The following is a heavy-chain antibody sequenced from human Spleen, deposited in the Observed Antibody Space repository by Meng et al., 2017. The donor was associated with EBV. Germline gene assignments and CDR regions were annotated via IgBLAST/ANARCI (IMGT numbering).Heavy chain of an antibody. J-gene: IGHJ5*02. CDR1: GWPFSADG. CDR2: IWYDGSNK. CDR3: AREGTSGWYPDH. Sequence: VQRLGAGGVVVQRGRSLTLSCVVSGWPFSADGMHWGRQAPGKGLEWVAVIWYDGSNKHYADAVRGRFTISRDNFKNTLYLQMNSLRGDDTAMYYCAREGTSGWYPDHWGQGTLVTVSS. D-gene: IGHD6-19*01. V-gene: IGHV3-33*01.